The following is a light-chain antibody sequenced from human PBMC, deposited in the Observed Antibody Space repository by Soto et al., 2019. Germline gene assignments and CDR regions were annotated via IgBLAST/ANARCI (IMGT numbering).Light chain of an antibody. J-gene: IGLJ3*02. CDR2: DTY. CDR1: TGAVTSSHY. Sequence: QAVVTQEPSLTVSPGGTVTLTCGSSTGAVTSSHYPYWFQQKAGQAPRTLIYDTYNKQSWTPARFSGSLLGGKAALTLSGAQPEDEADYYCLLVYSDSRVFGGGTKVTVL. CDR3: LLVYSDSRV. V-gene: IGLV7-46*01.